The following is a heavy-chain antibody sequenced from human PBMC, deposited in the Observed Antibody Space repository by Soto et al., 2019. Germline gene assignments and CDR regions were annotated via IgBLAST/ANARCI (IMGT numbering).Heavy chain of an antibody. V-gene: IGHV1-69*02. Sequence: QVQLVQSGAEVKKPGSSVKVSCKASGGTFSSYTISWVRQAPGQELEWMGRIIPILGIANYAQKFQGRVTITADKSTSTAYMDLSSLRSEDTAVYYCALAGTWDNWFDPWGQGTLVTVSS. CDR2: IIPILGIA. CDR3: ALAGTWDNWFDP. CDR1: GGTFSSYT. D-gene: IGHD6-19*01. J-gene: IGHJ5*02.